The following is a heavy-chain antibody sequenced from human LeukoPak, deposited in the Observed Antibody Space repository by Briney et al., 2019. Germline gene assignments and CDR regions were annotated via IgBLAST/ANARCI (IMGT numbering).Heavy chain of an antibody. D-gene: IGHD3-22*01. CDR1: RLPFSIAW. J-gene: IGHJ4*02. V-gene: IGHV3-15*01. CDR3: TTPVHYSDSRFDF. Sequence: GGSLRLSCAGSRLPFSIAWMTWVRQAPGKGLELVGRIKSRADGGTTDYAAPVNGRFDISRDDSKSTVYLQMNSLRTEDTAVYYCTTPVHYSDSRFDFWGQGTLVTVSS. CDR2: IKSRADGGTT.